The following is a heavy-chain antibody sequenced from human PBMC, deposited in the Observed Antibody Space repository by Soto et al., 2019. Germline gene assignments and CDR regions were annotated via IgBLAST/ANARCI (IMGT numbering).Heavy chain of an antibody. J-gene: IGHJ4*02. CDR3: ARGRGAAADYFDF. Sequence: QVQLVESGGGLVKPGGSLRLSCAVSGFTFSDYYMTWIRQALGTGLEWVSYISSSTSHTNYADSVKGRFTISRDNAKNSLFLQMNSLRAEDTAVYYCARGRGAAADYFDFWGQGTLVTVSS. V-gene: IGHV3-11*05. D-gene: IGHD6-13*01. CDR2: ISSSTSHT. CDR1: GFTFSDYY.